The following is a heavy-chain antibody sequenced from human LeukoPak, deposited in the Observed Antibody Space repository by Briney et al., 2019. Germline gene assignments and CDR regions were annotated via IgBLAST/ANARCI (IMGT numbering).Heavy chain of an antibody. V-gene: IGHV3-53*01. D-gene: IGHD7-27*01. CDR3: ARVTGALYFDY. CDR2: IYSDGST. CDR1: GFTVSYNY. J-gene: IGHJ4*02. Sequence: GGSLRLSCAASGFTVSYNYMTWVRQAPGKGLEWVSVIYSDGSTYYAGSVKGRFNISRDNSRNTVHLQMNSLRAEDTAMYYCARVTGALYFDYWGQGTLVTVSS.